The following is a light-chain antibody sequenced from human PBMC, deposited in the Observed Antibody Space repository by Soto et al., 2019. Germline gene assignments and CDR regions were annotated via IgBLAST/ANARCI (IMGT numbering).Light chain of an antibody. V-gene: IGLV2-23*02. J-gene: IGLJ1*01. CDR3: CSYAGSSYV. Sequence: QSALTQPASVSGSPGQSITIPCTGSSSDVGTYNLVSWYQQHPGEAPKLMIYEVTKRPSGVSNRFSGSKSGNTASLTISGFQAEDEADYYCCSYAGSSYVFGTGTKLTVL. CDR2: EVT. CDR1: SSDVGTYNL.